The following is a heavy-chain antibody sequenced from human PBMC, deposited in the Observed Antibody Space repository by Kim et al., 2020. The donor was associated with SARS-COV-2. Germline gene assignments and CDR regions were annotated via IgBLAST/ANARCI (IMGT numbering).Heavy chain of an antibody. CDR2: YN. V-gene: IGHV6-1*01. D-gene: IGHD1-26*01. Sequence: YNEYAVSVKGRITINPDTSKNQFSLQLNSVTPEDTTIYYCARVYYKSYDYWGQGTLVTVS. CDR3: ARVYYKSYDY. J-gene: IGHJ4*02.